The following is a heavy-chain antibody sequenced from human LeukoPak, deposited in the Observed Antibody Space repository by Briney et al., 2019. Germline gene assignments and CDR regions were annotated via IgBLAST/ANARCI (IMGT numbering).Heavy chain of an antibody. CDR3: ARDFSRGSYKGRDYYMDV. V-gene: IGHV3-30*04. CDR1: GFTFSTYA. D-gene: IGHD1-26*01. Sequence: ERSLRLSCAASGFTFSTYAMHWVRQAPGKGLEWVAVISYDVSKTYYADSVKGRFTISRDNSKNTLYLKMNSLRAEDTAVYYCARDFSRGSYKGRDYYMDVWGKGTTVTVSS. J-gene: IGHJ6*03. CDR2: ISYDVSKT.